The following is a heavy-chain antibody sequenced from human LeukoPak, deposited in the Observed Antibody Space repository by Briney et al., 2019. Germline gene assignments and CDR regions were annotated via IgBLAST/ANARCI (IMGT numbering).Heavy chain of an antibody. CDR3: TRDALYGDPSYYYMDV. CDR2: IKQDGSDI. CDR1: GFTFNGFW. J-gene: IGHJ6*03. D-gene: IGHD4-17*01. V-gene: IGHV3-7*01. Sequence: GGSLRLSCAASGFTFNGFWMSWVRQAPGKGLEWVANIKQDGSDIYYLGSVRGRFTISRDNAMNSLYLQMNTLRAEDTAVYYCTRDALYGDPSYYYMDVWGKGTTVTVSS.